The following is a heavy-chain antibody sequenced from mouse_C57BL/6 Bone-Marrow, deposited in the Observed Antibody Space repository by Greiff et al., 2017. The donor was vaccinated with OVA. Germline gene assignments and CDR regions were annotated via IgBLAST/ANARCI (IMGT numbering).Heavy chain of an antibody. CDR3: TPYVNYAMDY. CDR1: GFNIKDDY. Sequence: EVQLQESGAELVRPGASVKLSCTASGFNIKDDYMHWVKQRPEQGLEWIGWIDPENGDTEYASKFQGKATITADTSSNTAYLQLSSLTSEDTAVYYCTPYVNYAMDYWGQGTSVTVSS. D-gene: IGHD2-12*01. V-gene: IGHV14-4*01. CDR2: IDPENGDT. J-gene: IGHJ4*01.